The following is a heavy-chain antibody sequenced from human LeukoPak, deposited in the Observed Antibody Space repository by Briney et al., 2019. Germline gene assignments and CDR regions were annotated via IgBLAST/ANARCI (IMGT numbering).Heavy chain of an antibody. CDR3: ARGFGYSSG. CDR2: IEKDGSER. D-gene: IGHD6-19*01. Sequence: PGGSLRLSCAVSGFTFSSHWMSWVRQAPGKGLEWVANIEKDGSERYYVDSVKGRFTISRDNAKNSLYLQMNGLRAEDTAVYYCARGFGYSSGWGQGTLVTVSS. J-gene: IGHJ4*02. CDR1: GFTFSSHW. V-gene: IGHV3-7*01.